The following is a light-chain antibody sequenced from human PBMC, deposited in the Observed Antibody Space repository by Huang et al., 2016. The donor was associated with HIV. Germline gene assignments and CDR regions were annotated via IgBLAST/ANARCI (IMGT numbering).Light chain of an antibody. Sequence: IQLTQSPSSVSASEGDTVRITCRASQDISSWLALYQQKPREAPTLRIHSTSILQSGVPSRVNGSGSGTDFFLTINSLRPDDFATYYCQQANMYPRSFGQGTRLDIK. J-gene: IGKJ5*01. CDR3: QQANMYPRS. V-gene: IGKV1-12*01. CDR2: STS. CDR1: QDISSW.